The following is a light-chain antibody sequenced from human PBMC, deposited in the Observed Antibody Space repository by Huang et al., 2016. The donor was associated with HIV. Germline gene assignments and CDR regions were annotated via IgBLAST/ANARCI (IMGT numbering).Light chain of an antibody. CDR3: QHYYNWPHT. Sequence: EIVMTKSPATLSVSPGERATLSCRATQGGGDNLAWYQQKTRQAPRLLIYGVSTRATNVPPSLSGSGSGTDYTLTISSLQYDDFALYYCQHYYNWPHTFGHGTRLE. CDR1: QGGGDN. V-gene: IGKV3-15*01. J-gene: IGKJ2*01. CDR2: GVS.